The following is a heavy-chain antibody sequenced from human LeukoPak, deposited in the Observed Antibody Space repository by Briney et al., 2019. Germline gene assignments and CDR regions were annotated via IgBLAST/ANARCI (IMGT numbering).Heavy chain of an antibody. CDR3: AREEAGGVRYDI. V-gene: IGHV4-59*01. D-gene: IGHD2-21*02. CDR1: GGSISSYY. Sequence: SETLSPTCTVSGGSISSYYWSWIRQPPGKGLEWIGYIHHSGSTRNNPSLKSRVTISVDTSKNQFSLMLTSVTAADTAVYFCAREEAGGVRYDIWGQGTMVTVSS. J-gene: IGHJ3*02. CDR2: IHHSGST.